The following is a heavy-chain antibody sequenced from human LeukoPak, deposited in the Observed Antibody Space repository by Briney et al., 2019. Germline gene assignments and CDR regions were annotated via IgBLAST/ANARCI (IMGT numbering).Heavy chain of an antibody. J-gene: IGHJ4*02. CDR1: GGFISSSSKY. CDR3: SRLPAASTHFDY. V-gene: IGHV4-39*02. CDR2: IYYSGDT. D-gene: IGHD2-2*01. Sequence: SETLSLTCSVSGGFISSSSKYWGWIRQPPGEGLEWIGSIYYSGDTYYNPSLRSRVTISVDTSKNHFSLKLTSVTAADTAVYYCSRLPAASTHFDYWGQGTLVTVSS.